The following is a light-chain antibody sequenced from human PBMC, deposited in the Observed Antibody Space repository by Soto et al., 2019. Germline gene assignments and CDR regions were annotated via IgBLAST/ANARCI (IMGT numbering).Light chain of an antibody. CDR3: QQYHIYSGT. V-gene: IGKV1-8*01. CDR2: AAS. J-gene: IGKJ1*01. Sequence: AIRMTQSPSSFSASTGDRVTITCRASQGISSYLAWYQQKPGKAPRLLIYAASTLQSGVPSRFSGSGSGTDFTLTVSCLQSEDFATYYCQQYHIYSGTFGQGTKVDIK. CDR1: QGISSY.